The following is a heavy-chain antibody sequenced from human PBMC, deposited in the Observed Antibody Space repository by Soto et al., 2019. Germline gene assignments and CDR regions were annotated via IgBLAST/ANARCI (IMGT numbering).Heavy chain of an antibody. V-gene: IGHV4-61*01. CDR2: IHYTGST. CDR1: GGSVSSGSYS. Sequence: SETLSLTCTVSGGSVSSGSYSWSWIRQAPGKGLEWIGYIHYTGSTKYNPSLKSRVTISVDTSKNQFSLKLSSVTAADTAVYYCARGEIAARHNWFDPWGQGTLVTVSS. J-gene: IGHJ5*02. D-gene: IGHD6-6*01. CDR3: ARGEIAARHNWFDP.